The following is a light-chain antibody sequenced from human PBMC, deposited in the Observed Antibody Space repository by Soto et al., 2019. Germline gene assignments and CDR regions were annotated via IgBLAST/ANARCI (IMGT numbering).Light chain of an antibody. V-gene: IGLV1-44*01. CDR1: SSNIGSNT. Sequence: QSVLTQPPSASGTPGQRVTISCSGSSSNIGSNTVHWYQQLPGTAPKLRIYSNNQRPSWVPDRFSGSKSGTSASLAISGLQYEDEGDYYCAAWEDSLNGPVFGGGTKLTVL. CDR2: SNN. CDR3: AAWEDSLNGPV. J-gene: IGLJ2*01.